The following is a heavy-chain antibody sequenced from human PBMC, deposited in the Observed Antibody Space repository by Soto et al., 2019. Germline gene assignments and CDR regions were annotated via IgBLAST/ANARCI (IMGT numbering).Heavy chain of an antibody. CDR1: GGSFRGYY. CDR2: INHSGST. CDR3: ARIPRLYSGSYPYYYYGMDV. V-gene: IGHV4-34*01. D-gene: IGHD1-26*01. Sequence: SETLSLTYAVYGGSFRGYYWSWISQPPGKGLEWIGEINHSGSTNYNPSLKSRVTISVDTSKNQFSLKLSSVTAADTAVYYCARIPRLYSGSYPYYYYGMDVWGQGTTVTVSS. J-gene: IGHJ6*02.